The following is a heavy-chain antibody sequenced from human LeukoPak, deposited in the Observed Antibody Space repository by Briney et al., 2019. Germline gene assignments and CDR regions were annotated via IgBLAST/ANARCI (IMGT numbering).Heavy chain of an antibody. CDR2: ISYDGSNK. CDR3: AKDRVPVWFGEFDY. Sequence: GGSLRLSCAASGFTFSSYGMHWVRQAPGKGLEWVAVISYDGSNKYYADSVKGRFTISRDNSKNTLYLQMNSLRAEDTAVYCCAKDRVPVWFGEFDYWGQGTLVTVSS. V-gene: IGHV3-30*18. J-gene: IGHJ4*02. D-gene: IGHD3-10*01. CDR1: GFTFSSYG.